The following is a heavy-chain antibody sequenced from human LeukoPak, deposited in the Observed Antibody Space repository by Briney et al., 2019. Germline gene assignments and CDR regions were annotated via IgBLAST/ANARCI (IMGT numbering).Heavy chain of an antibody. Sequence: PGGSLRLSCAGSGFTFSNYALHWVRQAPGKGLVWVSRINSDGSSTSYADSVKGRFTISRDNAKNTLYLQMSSLRAEDTAVYYCARDYCSGGSCYYYWGQGTLVTVSS. CDR1: GFTFSNYA. CDR3: ARDYCSGGSCYYY. D-gene: IGHD2-15*01. J-gene: IGHJ4*02. CDR2: INSDGSST. V-gene: IGHV3-74*01.